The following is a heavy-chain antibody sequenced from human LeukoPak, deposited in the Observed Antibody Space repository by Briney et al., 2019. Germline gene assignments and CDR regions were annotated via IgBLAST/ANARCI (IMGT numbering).Heavy chain of an antibody. CDR1: GFTFRSYG. CDR2: ISYDGSNK. J-gene: IGHJ4*02. D-gene: IGHD2-21*01. CDR3: AKKRRIMVGYGSALDY. Sequence: GGSLRLSCAASGFTFRSYGMHWVRPAPAKGLAWVEVISYDGSNKYYAVYVKGRFTIARDNSKNTLYLQMNSLRAEDTAVYYCAKKRRIMVGYGSALDYWGQGTLVTVSS. V-gene: IGHV3-30*18.